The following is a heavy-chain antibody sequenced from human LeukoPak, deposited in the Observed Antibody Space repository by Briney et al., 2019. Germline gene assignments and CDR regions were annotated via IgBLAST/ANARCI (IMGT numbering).Heavy chain of an antibody. CDR3: ARGYCSGTSCYMFAS. Sequence: GGSLRLSCAGSGFNFIDNSMHWVRQAPGKGLEWVSSISSSNTYIYYRDSVKGRFTISRDNAKNPLFLQMSSLRDEDTAVYYCARGYCSGTSCYMFASWGQGTRVTVSS. J-gene: IGHJ4*02. CDR1: GFNFIDNS. CDR2: ISSSNTYI. V-gene: IGHV3-21*01. D-gene: IGHD2-2*02.